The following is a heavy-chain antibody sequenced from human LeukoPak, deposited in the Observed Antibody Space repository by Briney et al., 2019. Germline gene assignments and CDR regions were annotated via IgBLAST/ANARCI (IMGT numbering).Heavy chain of an antibody. J-gene: IGHJ5*02. CDR1: GGSISSSSYY. Sequence: SETLSLTCTVSGGSISSSSYYWGWIRQPPGKGLEWIGSIYYSGSTYYNPSLKSRVTISVDTSKNQFSLRLSSVTAADTAVYYCHYGDNADPWGQGTLVTVSS. CDR2: IYYSGST. CDR3: HYGDNADP. V-gene: IGHV4-39*01. D-gene: IGHD4-17*01.